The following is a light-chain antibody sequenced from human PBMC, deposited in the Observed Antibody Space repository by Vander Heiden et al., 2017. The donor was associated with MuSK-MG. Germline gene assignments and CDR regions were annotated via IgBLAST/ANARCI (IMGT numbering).Light chain of an antibody. CDR2: AAS. J-gene: IGKJ2*01. V-gene: IGKV1-39*01. CDR1: QSISSY. CDR3: QQSDSTPYT. Sequence: DIQMTQSPSSLSASVGDRVTITCRASQSISSYLNWYQQKPVKAPKLLIYAASSLQSGVPSRFSGSGSGTDFTLTIISLQPEDFATYYCQQSDSTPYTFGQGTKLEIK.